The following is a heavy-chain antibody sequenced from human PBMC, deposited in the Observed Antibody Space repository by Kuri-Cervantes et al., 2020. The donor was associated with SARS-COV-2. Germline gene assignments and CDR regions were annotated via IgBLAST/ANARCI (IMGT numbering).Heavy chain of an antibody. V-gene: IGHV3-48*03. CDR1: GFTFSSYE. Sequence: LSLTCAASGFTFSSYEMNWVRQAPGKGLEWVSYISSSGSTIYYADSVKGRFTISRDNAKNSLYLQMNSLRAEDTAVYYCARVIAAAAPFDYWGQGTLVTVSS. D-gene: IGHD6-13*01. J-gene: IGHJ4*02. CDR2: ISSSGSTI. CDR3: ARVIAAAAPFDY.